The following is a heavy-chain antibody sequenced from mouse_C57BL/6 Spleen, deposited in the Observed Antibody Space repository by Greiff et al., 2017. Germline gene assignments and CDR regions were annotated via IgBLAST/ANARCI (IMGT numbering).Heavy chain of an antibody. CDR3: AREGDYDGHAMDY. J-gene: IGHJ4*01. V-gene: IGHV1-55*01. D-gene: IGHD2-4*01. CDR2: IYPGSGST. Sequence: VQLQQPGAELVKPGASVKMSCKASGYTFTSYWITWVKQRPGQGLEWIGDIYPGSGSTNYNEKFKSKATLTVDTSSSTAYMQLSSLTSEDSAVYYCAREGDYDGHAMDYWGQGTSVTVSS. CDR1: GYTFTSYW.